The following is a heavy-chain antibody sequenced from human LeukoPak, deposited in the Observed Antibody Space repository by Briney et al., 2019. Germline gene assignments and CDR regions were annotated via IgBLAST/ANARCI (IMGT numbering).Heavy chain of an antibody. J-gene: IGHJ6*02. Sequence: ASVKVSCKASGYTFTTYSMHWVRRAPGQGLEWMAIIHLSVGSVDYTQKFQGRVTVTRDTSTSTVYMEVNSLRSEDTAVYYCVRHNHMDVWGQGTMVIVSS. CDR3: VRHNHMDV. CDR2: IHLSVGSV. CDR1: GYTFTTYS. V-gene: IGHV1-46*01.